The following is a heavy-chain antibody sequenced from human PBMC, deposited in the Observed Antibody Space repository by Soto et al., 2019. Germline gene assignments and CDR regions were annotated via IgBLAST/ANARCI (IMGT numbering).Heavy chain of an antibody. CDR3: ARSSITMIVVVIREFGAFDI. J-gene: IGHJ3*02. Sequence: GASVKVSCNAYGGTFSSYAISRVRQAPGQGLEWMGGIIPIFGTANYAQKFQGRVTITADESTSTAYMELSSLRSEDTAVYYCARSSITMIVVVIREFGAFDIWGQGTMVTVSS. CDR1: GGTFSSYA. V-gene: IGHV1-69*13. D-gene: IGHD3-22*01. CDR2: IIPIFGTA.